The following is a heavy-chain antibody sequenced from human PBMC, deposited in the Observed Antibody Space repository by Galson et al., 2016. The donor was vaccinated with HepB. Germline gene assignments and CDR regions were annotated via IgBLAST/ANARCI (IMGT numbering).Heavy chain of an antibody. CDR1: GFIFSSYS. CDR2: ISRSTPTI. V-gene: IGHV3-48*02. J-gene: IGHJ4*02. CDR3: ARDPHALDF. Sequence: SLRLSCAASGFIFSSYSMNWVRQAPGKGLEWVSYISRSTPTIYYADSVKGRFTVSRDNAKNSLYLQMNNLRDVDTAMYYCARDPHALDFWGQGTLVTVSS.